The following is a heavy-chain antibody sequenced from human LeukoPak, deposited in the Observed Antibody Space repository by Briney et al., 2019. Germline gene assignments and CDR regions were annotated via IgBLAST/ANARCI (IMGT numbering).Heavy chain of an antibody. D-gene: IGHD5-24*01. V-gene: IGHV3-7*04. CDR2: IKQDGSKK. J-gene: IGHJ4*02. Sequence: GGSLRLSCVASGFPFSSYWMTWVRQAPGKGLEWVANIKQDGSKKSYVNSVKGRFTISRDNAKNSLYLQMNSLRAEDTAIYYCTRVGYIDEGIDYWGQGTLVTVSS. CDR1: GFPFSSYW. CDR3: TRVGYIDEGIDY.